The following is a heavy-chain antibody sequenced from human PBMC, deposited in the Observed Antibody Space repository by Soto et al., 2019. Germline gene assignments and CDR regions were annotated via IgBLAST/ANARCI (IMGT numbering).Heavy chain of an antibody. V-gene: IGHV3-23*01. Sequence: EVQLLESGGGLVQPGGSLRLSCAASGFAVSTYAMSWVRKTPGKGLEWVSTITGGGGSTYYADAVKGRFTISRDNFRNTLDLQMSSLRAEDSAVYSCASQRACDGGSCFPLRSFDRWGQGAVVTVCS. CDR2: ITGGGGST. CDR1: GFAVSTYA. J-gene: IGHJ4*02. CDR3: ASQRACDGGSCFPLRSFDR. D-gene: IGHD2-15*01.